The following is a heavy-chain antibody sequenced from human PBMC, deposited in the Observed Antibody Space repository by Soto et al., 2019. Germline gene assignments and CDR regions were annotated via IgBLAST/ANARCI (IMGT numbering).Heavy chain of an antibody. V-gene: IGHV1-8*01. CDR2: MNPNSGNT. CDR1: GYTFTSYD. CDR3: ASNLCVARVAY. Sequence: QVQLVQSGAEVKKPGASVQVSCKASGYTFTSYDINWVRQATGQGLEWMGWMNPNSGNTGYAQKFQVRVITTRNTSISTAYMELSSLRSEETAVYYFASNLCVARVAYWAQGTLVTVSS. J-gene: IGHJ1*01.